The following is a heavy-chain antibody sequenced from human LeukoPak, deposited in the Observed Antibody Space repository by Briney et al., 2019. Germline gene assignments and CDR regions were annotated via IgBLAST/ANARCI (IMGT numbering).Heavy chain of an antibody. CDR1: GFIFRTYW. J-gene: IGHJ3*02. Sequence: GGSLRLSCAASGFIFRTYWMSWVRQAPGQGLEWVANIKQDGSEKYYVDSVKGRFTISRDNAKNSLYLQMNSLRAEDTAVYYCARFLQDGYNCFDIWGQGTMVTVSS. CDR3: ARFLQDGYNCFDI. D-gene: IGHD5-24*01. CDR2: IKQDGSEK. V-gene: IGHV3-7*01.